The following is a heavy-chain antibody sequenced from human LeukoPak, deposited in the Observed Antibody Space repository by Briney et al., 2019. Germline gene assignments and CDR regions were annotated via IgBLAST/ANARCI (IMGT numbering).Heavy chain of an antibody. CDR3: AKGSIAAAGTGWFDP. J-gene: IGHJ5*02. Sequence: GGSLRLSCAASGLTFSSYAMSWVRQAPGKGLEWVSAISGSGGSTYYADSVKGRFTISRDNSKNTLYLQMNSLRAEDTAVYYCAKGSIAAAGTGWFDPWGQGTLVTVSS. CDR1: GLTFSSYA. D-gene: IGHD6-13*01. CDR2: ISGSGGST. V-gene: IGHV3-23*01.